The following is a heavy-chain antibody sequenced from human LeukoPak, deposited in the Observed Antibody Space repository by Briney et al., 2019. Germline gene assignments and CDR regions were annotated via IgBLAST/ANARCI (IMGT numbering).Heavy chain of an antibody. D-gene: IGHD3-9*01. Sequence: SETLPLTCAVSGYSISSGYFWVWIRQSPGKGLQWIGSIYHTGSTYYNPSLESPVTISLDTSKNQFSLNLESVTAADTAVYYCARDLGLTISHNWFDPWGQGTLVTVFS. CDR3: ARDLGLTISHNWFDP. J-gene: IGHJ5*02. CDR1: GYSISSGYF. V-gene: IGHV4-38-2*02. CDR2: IYHTGST.